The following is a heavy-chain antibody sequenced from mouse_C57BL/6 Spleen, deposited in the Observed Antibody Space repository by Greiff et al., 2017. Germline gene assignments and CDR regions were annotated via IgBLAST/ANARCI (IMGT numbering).Heavy chain of an antibody. CDR2: IYPGDGDT. J-gene: IGHJ3*01. Sequence: QVQLQQSGPELVKPGASVKISCKASGYAFSSSWMNWVKQRPGKGLEWIGRIYPGDGDTNYNGKFKGKATLTADKSSSTAYMQLSSLTSEDSAVYFCARSTIVTPWFAYWGQGTLVTVSA. CDR1: GYAFSSSW. D-gene: IGHD2-2*01. V-gene: IGHV1-82*01. CDR3: ARSTIVTPWFAY.